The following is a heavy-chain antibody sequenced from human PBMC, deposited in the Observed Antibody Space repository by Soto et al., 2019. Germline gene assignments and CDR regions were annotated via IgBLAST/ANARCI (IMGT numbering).Heavy chain of an antibody. J-gene: IGHJ3*02. CDR1: GGSFSGYY. D-gene: IGHD6-6*01. CDR3: ASRAYSSSRTNAFDI. V-gene: IGHV4-34*01. CDR2: INHSGST. Sequence: SETLSLTCAVYGGSFSGYYWSWIRQPPGKGLEWIGEINHSGSTNYNPSLKSRVTISVDTSKNQFSLKLSSVTAADTAVYYCASRAYSSSRTNAFDIWGQGTMVTVSS.